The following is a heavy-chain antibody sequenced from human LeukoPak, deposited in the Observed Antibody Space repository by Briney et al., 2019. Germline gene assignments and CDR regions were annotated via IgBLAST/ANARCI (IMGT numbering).Heavy chain of an antibody. CDR2: IYHSAST. Sequence: SETLSLTCTVSGYSISSGYYWGWIRQPPGKGLECIGSIYHSASTYYNPSLKSRVTISVDTSKNQFSLKLSSVTAADTAVYYCARAVDILTGFDYMDVWGKGTTVTVSS. J-gene: IGHJ6*03. V-gene: IGHV4-38-2*02. CDR1: GYSISSGYY. D-gene: IGHD3-9*01. CDR3: ARAVDILTGFDYMDV.